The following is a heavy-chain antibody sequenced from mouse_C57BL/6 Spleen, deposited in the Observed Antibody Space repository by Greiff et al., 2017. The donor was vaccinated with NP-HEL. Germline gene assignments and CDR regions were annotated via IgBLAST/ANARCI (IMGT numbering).Heavy chain of an antibody. V-gene: IGHV1-26*01. CDR1: GYTFTDYY. D-gene: IGHD2-3*01. CDR2: INPNNGGT. Sequence: EVKLQQSGPELVKPGASVKISCKASGYTFTDYYMNWVKQSHGKSLEWIGDINPNNGGTSYNQKFKGKATLTVDKSSSTAYMELRSLTSEDSAVYYCARGGYYVGMDYWGQGTSVTVSS. J-gene: IGHJ4*01. CDR3: ARGGYYVGMDY.